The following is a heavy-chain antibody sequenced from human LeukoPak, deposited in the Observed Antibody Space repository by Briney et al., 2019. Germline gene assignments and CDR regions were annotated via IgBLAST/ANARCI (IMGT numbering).Heavy chain of an antibody. CDR1: GGSISSGGYY. V-gene: IGHV4-30-2*01. J-gene: IGHJ3*02. D-gene: IGHD3-22*01. CDR2: IYHSGST. Sequence: PSETLSLTCTVSGGSISSGGYYWSWIRQPPGKGLEWIGYIYHSGSTYYNPSLKSRVTISVDRSKNQFSLKLSSVTAADTAVYYCARGGGYYDSSGYPENAFDIWGQGTMVTVSS. CDR3: ARGGGYYDSSGYPENAFDI.